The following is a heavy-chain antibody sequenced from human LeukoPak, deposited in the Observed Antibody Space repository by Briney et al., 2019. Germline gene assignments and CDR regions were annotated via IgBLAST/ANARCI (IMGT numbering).Heavy chain of an antibody. V-gene: IGHV3-23*01. J-gene: IGHJ4*02. Sequence: SGGSLRLSCAASGFTFSSYAMSWVRQAPGKGLEWVSAISSSGGSTYYADSVKVRFTISRDNSKNTLYLQMNSLRGEDTAEYYCAKGFWNLDYWGQGTLVTVSS. CDR3: AKGFWNLDY. CDR2: ISSSGGST. D-gene: IGHD1-1*01. CDR1: GFTFSSYA.